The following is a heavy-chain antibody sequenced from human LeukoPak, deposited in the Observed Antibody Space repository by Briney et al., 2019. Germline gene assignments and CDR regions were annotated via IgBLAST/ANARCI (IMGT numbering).Heavy chain of an antibody. CDR1: GFTFSSYG. J-gene: IGHJ4*02. CDR2: IRYDGSNK. CDR3: VTPRGPYSYGYHYFDY. D-gene: IGHD5-18*01. Sequence: GGSLRLSCAASGFTFSSYGMHWVRQAPGKGLEWVAFIRYDGSNKYYADSVKGRFTISRDNSKNTLYLQMNSLRAEDTAVYYCVTPRGPYSYGYHYFDYWGQGTLVTVSS. V-gene: IGHV3-30*02.